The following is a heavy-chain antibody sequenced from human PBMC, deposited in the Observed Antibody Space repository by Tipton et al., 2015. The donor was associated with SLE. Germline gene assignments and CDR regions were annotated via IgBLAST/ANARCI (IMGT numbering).Heavy chain of an antibody. Sequence: TLSLTCSVSDGSITSYYWSWIRQPPGKGLEWIGHIYYTGTTYYNPSLKSRLTLSMDTSKNQFSLKVSSVTAADTAVYYCARGVSFDSWGQGTLVTVSS. CDR3: ARGVSFDS. CDR1: DGSITSYY. V-gene: IGHV4-59*12. CDR2: IYYTGTT. J-gene: IGHJ4*02.